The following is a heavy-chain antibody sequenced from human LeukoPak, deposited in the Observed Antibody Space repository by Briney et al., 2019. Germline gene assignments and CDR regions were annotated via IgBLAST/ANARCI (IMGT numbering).Heavy chain of an antibody. V-gene: IGHV3-9*01. CDR1: GFTFDDYA. Sequence: PGGSLRLSCAASGFTFDDYAMHWVRQAPGKGLEWVSGISWNSGSIGYADSVKGRFTISRDNAKNSLYLQMNSLRAEDTALYYCTKGGDYDFWSGPLMDVWGQGTTVTVSS. CDR2: ISWNSGSI. CDR3: TKGGDYDFWSGPLMDV. J-gene: IGHJ6*02. D-gene: IGHD3-3*01.